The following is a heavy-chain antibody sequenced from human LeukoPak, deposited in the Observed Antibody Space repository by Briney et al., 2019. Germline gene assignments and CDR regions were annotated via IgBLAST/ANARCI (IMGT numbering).Heavy chain of an antibody. Sequence: SETLSLTCTVSGGSISSGDYYWTWIRQPPGKGLEWIGYIYYSGSTNFNPSLKSRVTISVDTSKTQFSLKLSSVTAADTAVYYCARSSGYSSHYFDCWGQGTLVTVSS. D-gene: IGHD3-22*01. CDR1: GGSISSGDYY. V-gene: IGHV4-61*08. CDR3: ARSSGYSSHYFDC. J-gene: IGHJ4*02. CDR2: IYYSGST.